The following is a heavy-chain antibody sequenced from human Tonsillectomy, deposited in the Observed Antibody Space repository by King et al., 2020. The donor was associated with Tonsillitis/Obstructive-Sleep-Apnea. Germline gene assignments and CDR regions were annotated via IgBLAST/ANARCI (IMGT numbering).Heavy chain of an antibody. CDR3: ARQLGHYDILTGYSQNWFDP. CDR2: IYYSGST. Sequence: LQLQESGPGLVKPSETLSLTCTVSGGSIGSSSHYWGWIRQPPGKGLEWIGSIYYSGSTYYSPSLKSRVTISVDTSKNQFSLNLGSMTAADSAVYYCARQLGHYDILTGYSQNWFDPWGQGTLVTVSS. V-gene: IGHV4-39*01. CDR1: GGSIGSSSHY. D-gene: IGHD3-9*01. J-gene: IGHJ5*02.